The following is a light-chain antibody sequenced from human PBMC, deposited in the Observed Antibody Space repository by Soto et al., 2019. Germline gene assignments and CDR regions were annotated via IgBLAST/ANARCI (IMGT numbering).Light chain of an antibody. J-gene: IGKJ1*01. Sequence: EIVLTQSPGTLSLSPGERATLSCRASQIVDANHVAWYQQKPGQAPRLLIYTTSYRASGIPDRFTGSGSGTVFSLTISKLEPEDFVVYYCLQYGGSPTFGQGTRV. CDR2: TTS. CDR1: QIVDANH. V-gene: IGKV3-20*01. CDR3: LQYGGSPT.